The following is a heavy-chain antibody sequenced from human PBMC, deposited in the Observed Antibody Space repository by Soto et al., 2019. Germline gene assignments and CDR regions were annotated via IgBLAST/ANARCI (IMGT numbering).Heavy chain of an antibody. V-gene: IGHV1-18*04. D-gene: IGHD1-26*01. Sequence: ASVKVSCKASGYTFTSYGISWVRQAPGQGLEWMGWISAYNGNTNYAQKLQGRVTMTTDTSTSTAYMELRSLRSDDTAVYYCARAGTGIVGATSFFDYWGQGTLVTVSS. CDR1: GYTFTSYG. J-gene: IGHJ4*02. CDR3: ARAGTGIVGATSFFDY. CDR2: ISAYNGNT.